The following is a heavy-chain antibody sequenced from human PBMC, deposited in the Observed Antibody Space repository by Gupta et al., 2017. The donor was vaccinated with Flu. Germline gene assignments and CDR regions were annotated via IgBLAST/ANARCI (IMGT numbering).Heavy chain of an antibody. Sequence: VWVSRINSDGSSTSYADSVKGRFTISRDNAKNTLYLQMNSLRAEDTAVYYCARGKYSSGWPGNYYYYYGMDVWGQGTTVTVSS. J-gene: IGHJ6*02. CDR3: ARGKYSSGWPGNYYYYYGMDV. V-gene: IGHV3-74*01. D-gene: IGHD6-19*01. CDR2: INSDGSST.